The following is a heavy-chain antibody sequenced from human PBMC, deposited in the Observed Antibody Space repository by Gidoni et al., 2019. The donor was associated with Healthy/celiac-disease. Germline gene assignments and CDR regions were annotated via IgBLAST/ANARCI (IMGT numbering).Heavy chain of an antibody. CDR3: ARQATEGFWGYDFWSGYLFDY. D-gene: IGHD3-3*01. V-gene: IGHV4-39*01. CDR1: GGSISSSSYY. J-gene: IGHJ4*02. Sequence: QLQLQESGPGLVKPSETLSLTCPVSGGSISSSSYYWGWIRQPPGKGLEWIGSIYYSGSTYYNPSLKSRVTISVDTSKNQFSLKLSSVTAADTAVYYCARQATEGFWGYDFWSGYLFDYWGQGTLVTVSS. CDR2: IYYSGST.